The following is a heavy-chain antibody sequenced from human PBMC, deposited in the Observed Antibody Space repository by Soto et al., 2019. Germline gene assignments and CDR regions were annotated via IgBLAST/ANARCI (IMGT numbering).Heavy chain of an antibody. J-gene: IGHJ4*02. CDR1: GGSISSSSYY. CDR3: ARQWSPRRSVAGGVDY. D-gene: IGHD2-8*02. V-gene: IGHV4-39*01. CDR2: VYYRGST. Sequence: QLQLQESRPGLVKPSGTLSLTCTVSGGSISSSSYYWGWIRQSPGKGLEWIANVYYRGSTYYNPFRKWRATVSVDLSKKEFSMKLSSVTAAVTAVYYCARQWSPRRSVAGGVDYWGQGALVAVSS.